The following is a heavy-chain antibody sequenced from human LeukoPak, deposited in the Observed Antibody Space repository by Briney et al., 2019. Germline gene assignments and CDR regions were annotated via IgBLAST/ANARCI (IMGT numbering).Heavy chain of an antibody. CDR3: ARDYDSSGYYGDAFGI. CDR2: IYYSGST. D-gene: IGHD3-22*01. J-gene: IGHJ3*02. V-gene: IGHV4-30-4*01. CDR1: GGSISSGDYY. Sequence: SETLSLTCTVSGGSISSGDYYWSSIRQPPGKGLEWIGYIYYSGSTYYNPSLKSRVTISVDTSKNQFSLKLSSVTAADTAVYYCARDYDSSGYYGDAFGIWGQGTMVTVSS.